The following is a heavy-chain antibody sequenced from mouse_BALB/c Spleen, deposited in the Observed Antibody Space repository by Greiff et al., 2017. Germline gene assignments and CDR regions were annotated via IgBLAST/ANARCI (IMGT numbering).Heavy chain of an antibody. D-gene: IGHD2-1*01. CDR3: GKGGNYYAMDY. J-gene: IGHJ4*01. CDR2: INPYNGDT. CDR1: GYSFTGYF. Sequence: EQLKESGAELMKPGASVKISCKASGYSFTGYFMNWVKQSHGKSLEWIGRINPYNGDTFYNQKFKGKATLTVDKSSSTAHMELLSLTSEDSAVYYCGKGGNYYAMDYWGQGTSVTVSS. V-gene: IGHV1-37*01.